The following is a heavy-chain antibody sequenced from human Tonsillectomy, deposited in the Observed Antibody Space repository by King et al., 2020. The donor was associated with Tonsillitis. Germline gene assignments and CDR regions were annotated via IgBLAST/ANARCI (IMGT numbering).Heavy chain of an antibody. Sequence: VQLVESGGGVVQPGRSLRLSCAASGFTFSSYGMHWVRQAPGKGLEWVAVIWFDGSNKYYADSVKDRFTISRDNSKNTLDLQMNSLRAEDTAVYYCASSAGTFSYYYYIDVWGKGTTVTVSS. CDR1: GFTFSSYG. J-gene: IGHJ6*03. CDR2: IWFDGSNK. V-gene: IGHV3-33*08. D-gene: IGHD6-13*01. CDR3: ASSAGTFSYYYYIDV.